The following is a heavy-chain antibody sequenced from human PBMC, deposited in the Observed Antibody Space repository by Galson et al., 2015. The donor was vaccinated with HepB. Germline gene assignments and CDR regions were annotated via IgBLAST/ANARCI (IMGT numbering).Heavy chain of an antibody. J-gene: IGHJ2*01. V-gene: IGHV1-18*04. Sequence: SVKVSCKASGYTFTSYGISWVRQAPGQGLEWMGWISTYNDNTNYAQKLQGRVTMTRDTTTSTAYMELRSLRFDDTAVYYCARGANLYWHFDLWGRGTLVTVSS. CDR2: ISTYNDNT. CDR3: ARGANLYWHFDL. CDR1: GYTFTSYG. D-gene: IGHD1-26*01.